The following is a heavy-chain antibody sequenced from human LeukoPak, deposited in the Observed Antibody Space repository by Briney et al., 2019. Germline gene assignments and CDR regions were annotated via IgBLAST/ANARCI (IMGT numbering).Heavy chain of an antibody. D-gene: IGHD2-2*02. V-gene: IGHV3-33*08. CDR1: GFTFRSYG. CDR3: ARDRGRYCSSTSCYIPSWFDP. Sequence: GGSLRLSCAASGFTFRSYGMHWVRQAPGKGLEWVAVIWYDGSNKYYADSVKGRFTISRDNSKNTLYLQMNSLRAEDTAVYYCARDRGRYCSSTSCYIPSWFDPWGQGTLVTVSS. J-gene: IGHJ5*02. CDR2: IWYDGSNK.